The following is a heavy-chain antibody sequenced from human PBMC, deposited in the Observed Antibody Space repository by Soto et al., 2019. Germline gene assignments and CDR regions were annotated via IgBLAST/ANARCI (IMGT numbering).Heavy chain of an antibody. J-gene: IGHJ3*02. CDR2: IYRGGST. Sequence: DVQLVETGGGLIQPGGSLRLSCAASGFSVSSDYMNWVRQDPGKGLECVSVIYRGGSTYYADSVRGRSTIARDNSENTLFIQMNSLRGEDTAVYYCARATEWNALDIWGQGTMVTVSS. CDR1: GFSVSSDY. V-gene: IGHV3-53*02. D-gene: IGHD3-3*01. CDR3: ARATEWNALDI.